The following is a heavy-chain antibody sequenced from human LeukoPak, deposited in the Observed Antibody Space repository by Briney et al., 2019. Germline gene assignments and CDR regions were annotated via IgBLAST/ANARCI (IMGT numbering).Heavy chain of an antibody. Sequence: SETLSLTCTVSGGSISSYYWSWIRQPPGKGLEWIGYIYYSGSTNYNPSLKSRVTISVDTSKNQFSLKLSSVTAADTAVYYCARTHGDQLDYWGQGTLVTVSS. D-gene: IGHD4-17*01. V-gene: IGHV4-59*01. CDR3: ARTHGDQLDY. CDR2: IYYSGST. CDR1: GGSISSYY. J-gene: IGHJ4*02.